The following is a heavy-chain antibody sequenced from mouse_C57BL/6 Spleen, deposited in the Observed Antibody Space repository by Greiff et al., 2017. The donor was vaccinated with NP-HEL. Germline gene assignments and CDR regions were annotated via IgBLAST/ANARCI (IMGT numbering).Heavy chain of an antibody. Sequence: QVQLKQSGAELVRPGTSVKVSCKASGYAFTNYLIEWVKQRPGQGLEWIGVINPGSGGTNYNEKFKGKATLTADKSSSTAYMQLSSLTSEDSAVYFCAREGGQLGFAYWGQGTLVTVSA. V-gene: IGHV1-54*01. CDR2: INPGSGGT. J-gene: IGHJ3*01. CDR1: GYAFTNYL. CDR3: AREGGQLGFAY. D-gene: IGHD3-3*01.